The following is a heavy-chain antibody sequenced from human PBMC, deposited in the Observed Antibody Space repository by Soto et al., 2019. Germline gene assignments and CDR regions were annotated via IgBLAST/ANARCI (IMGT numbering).Heavy chain of an antibody. J-gene: IGHJ4*02. CDR3: ARGGTPFDY. V-gene: IGHV1-18*01. CDR2: ISAYNGNT. CDR1: GYTFTNFG. D-gene: IGHD3-16*01. Sequence: QVQLVQSGAEVKKPGASVKVSCKASGYTFTNFGISWVRQAPGQGLEWMGWISAYNGNTNYAKKCQGRVTMTTGTSTSTAYMDVRSLRFDDTAVYYCARGGTPFDYWGQGTLVTVSS.